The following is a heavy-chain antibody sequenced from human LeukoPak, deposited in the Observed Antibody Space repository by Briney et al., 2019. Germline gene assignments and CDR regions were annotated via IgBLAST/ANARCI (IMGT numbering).Heavy chain of an antibody. V-gene: IGHV3-30*02. D-gene: IGHD1-26*01. CDR2: IQYDGDNK. Sequence: PGGSLRLSCVASGFTFTISAMHWVRQAPGKGLEWVAFIQYDGDNKYYADSVKGRFTISRDDSQNTLYLQMNSLTVEDTDVYYCAKRWDSTWSYFDLWGQGTLVTVSS. J-gene: IGHJ4*02. CDR1: GFTFTISA. CDR3: AKRWDSTWSYFDL.